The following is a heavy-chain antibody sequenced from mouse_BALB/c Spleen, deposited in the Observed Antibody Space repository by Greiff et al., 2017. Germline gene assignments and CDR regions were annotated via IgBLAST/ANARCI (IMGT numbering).Heavy chain of an antibody. D-gene: IGHD1-2*01. CDR2: ISSGSSTI. J-gene: IGHJ3*01. Sequence: EVQLVESGGGLVQPGGSRKLSCAASGFTFSSFGMHWVRQAPEKGLEWVAYISSGSSTIYYADTVKGRFTISRDNPKNTLFLQMTSLRSEDTAMYYCARDAFHYYGYFAYWGQGTLVTVSA. CDR3: ARDAFHYYGYFAY. V-gene: IGHV5-17*02. CDR1: GFTFSSFG.